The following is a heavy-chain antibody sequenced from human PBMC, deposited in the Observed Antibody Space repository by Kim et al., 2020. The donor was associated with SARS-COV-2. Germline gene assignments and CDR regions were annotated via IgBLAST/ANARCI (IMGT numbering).Heavy chain of an antibody. CDR1: GGSISSSSYY. Sequence: SETLSLTCTVSGGSISSSSYYWGWIRQPPGKGLEWIGSIYYSGSTYYNPSLKSRVTISVDTSKNQFSLKLSSVTAADTAVYYCARHYGNSYGNKNFDYWGQGTLVTVSS. CDR2: IYYSGST. D-gene: IGHD5-18*01. CDR3: ARHYGNSYGNKNFDY. J-gene: IGHJ4*02. V-gene: IGHV4-39*01.